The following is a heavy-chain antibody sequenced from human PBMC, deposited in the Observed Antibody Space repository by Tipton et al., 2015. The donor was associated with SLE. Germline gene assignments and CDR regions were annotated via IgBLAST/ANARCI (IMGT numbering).Heavy chain of an antibody. J-gene: IGHJ4*02. CDR1: GDSVSSHY. V-gene: IGHV4-4*07. D-gene: IGHD3-3*01. CDR3: ARIRPGHGDPFDF. CDR2: VYGTEIA. Sequence: TLSLTCTVSGDSVSSHYWTWFRQPAGKGLEWIGRVYGTEIANYNPSLESRVTMSVDTSQNQFSLKLTAVTAADTAVYYCARIRPGHGDPFDFWGQGTLVTVSS.